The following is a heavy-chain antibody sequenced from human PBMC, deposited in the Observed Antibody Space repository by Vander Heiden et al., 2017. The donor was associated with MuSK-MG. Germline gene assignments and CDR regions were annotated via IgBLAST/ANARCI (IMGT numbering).Heavy chain of an antibody. D-gene: IGHD3-22*01. V-gene: IGHV1-2*02. J-gene: IGHJ5*02. CDR3: ARVTMIVVASWFDP. Sequence: QVQLVQSGAEVKKPGASVKVSCKASGYPFPGYYMHWVRQAPGQGLEWMGWINPNSGGTNYAQKFQGRVTMTRDTSISTAYMELSRLRSDDTAVYYCARVTMIVVASWFDPWGQGTLVTVSS. CDR2: INPNSGGT. CDR1: GYPFPGYY.